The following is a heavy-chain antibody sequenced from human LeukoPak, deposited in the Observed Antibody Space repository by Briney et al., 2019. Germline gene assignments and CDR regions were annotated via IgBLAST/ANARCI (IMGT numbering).Heavy chain of an antibody. CDR1: GFTFSSYG. V-gene: IGHV3-23*01. Sequence: PGGSLRLSCAASGFTFSSYGMSWVRQAPGKGLEWVSAISGSGGSTYYADSVKGRFTISRDNSKNTLYLQMNSLRAEDTAVYYCAKDMKVAGAFDYWGQGTMVTVSS. D-gene: IGHD6-19*01. CDR3: AKDMKVAGAFDY. CDR2: ISGSGGST. J-gene: IGHJ4*02.